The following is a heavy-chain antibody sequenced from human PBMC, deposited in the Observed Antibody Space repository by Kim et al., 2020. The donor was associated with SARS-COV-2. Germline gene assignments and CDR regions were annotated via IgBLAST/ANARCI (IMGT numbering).Heavy chain of an antibody. Sequence: GGSLRLSCAASGFTFSNAWMSWVRQAPGKGLEWVGRIKSKTDGGTTDYAAPVKGRFTISRDDSKNTLYLQMNSLKTEDTAVYYCTTVLRGYSGYDYYYYGMDVWGQGTTVTVSS. CDR2: IKSKTDGGTT. V-gene: IGHV3-15*01. D-gene: IGHD5-12*01. CDR1: GFTFSNAW. CDR3: TTVLRGYSGYDYYYYGMDV. J-gene: IGHJ6*02.